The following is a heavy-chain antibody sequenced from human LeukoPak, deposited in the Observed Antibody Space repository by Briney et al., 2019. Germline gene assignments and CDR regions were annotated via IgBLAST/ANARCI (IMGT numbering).Heavy chain of an antibody. V-gene: IGHV3-30*19. CDR2: ISYEGSNK. J-gene: IGHJ4*02. CDR3: ARDTSGYSYGQLDY. D-gene: IGHD5-18*01. Sequence: GGSLRLSCAASGFTFSSYGMHWVRQAPGKGLEWVAVISYEGSNKYYADSVKGRFTISRDNSKNTLYLQMNSLRAENTAVYYCARDTSGYSYGQLDYWGQGTLVTVSS. CDR1: GFTFSSYG.